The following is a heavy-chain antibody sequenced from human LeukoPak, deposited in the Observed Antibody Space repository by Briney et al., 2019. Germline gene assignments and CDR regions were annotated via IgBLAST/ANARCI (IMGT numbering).Heavy chain of an antibody. CDR3: AHHYYDSSGPIPWFDP. CDR1: GGSISGSSYY. Sequence: SETLSLTCTVSGGSISGSSYYWGWIRQPPGKGLEWIGSIYYSGSTYYNPSLESRVTISVDTSKNQFSLKLSSVTAADTAVYYCAHHYYDSSGPIPWFDPWGQGTLVTVSS. CDR2: IYYSGST. D-gene: IGHD3-22*01. J-gene: IGHJ5*02. V-gene: IGHV4-39*01.